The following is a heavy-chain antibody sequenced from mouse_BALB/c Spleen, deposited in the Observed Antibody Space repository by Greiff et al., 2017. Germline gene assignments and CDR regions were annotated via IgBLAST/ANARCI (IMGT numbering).Heavy chain of an antibody. CDR2: INPGSSTI. D-gene: IGHD2-14*01. Sequence: EVMLVESGGGLVQPGGSLNLSCAASGFDFSRYWMSWARQAPGKGQEWIGEINPGSSTINYTPSLKDKFIISRDNAKNTLYLQMSKVRSEDTALYYCARAPYRYYYFDYWGQGTTLTVSS. V-gene: IGHV4-2*02. CDR3: ARAPYRYYYFDY. CDR1: GFDFSRYW. J-gene: IGHJ2*01.